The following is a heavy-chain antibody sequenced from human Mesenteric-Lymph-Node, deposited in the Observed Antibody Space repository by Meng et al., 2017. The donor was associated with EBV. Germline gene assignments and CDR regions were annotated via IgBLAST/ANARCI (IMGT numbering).Heavy chain of an antibody. V-gene: IGHV1-2*06. D-gene: IGHD3-16*02. Sequence: RLVELWAEVEKAGASVRWSCKASGFTFTGYYMHWVRQAPGQGLEWMGRFNPSSGGTDYAQKFQGRVTMTRDTSISTAYMELSRLRSDYTAVYYCARGGGLYDYVWGTYRSLHYWGQGTLVTVSS. CDR2: FNPSSGGT. CDR3: ARGGGLYDYVWGTYRSLHY. CDR1: GFTFTGYY. J-gene: IGHJ4*02.